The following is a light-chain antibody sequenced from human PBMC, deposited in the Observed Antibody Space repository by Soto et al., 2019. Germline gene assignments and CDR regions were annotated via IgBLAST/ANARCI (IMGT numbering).Light chain of an antibody. CDR2: LGS. Sequence: DIVMTQSPLSXPVTPGEPASISCRSSQSLLHSNGYYYLDWYLQKPGQSPQLLIYLGSNRASGVPDRFSGSGSGTDFTLKISRVEAEDVGVYYCMQALQTRTFGQGTKV. J-gene: IGKJ1*01. CDR3: MQALQTRT. CDR1: QSLLHSNGYYY. V-gene: IGKV2-28*01.